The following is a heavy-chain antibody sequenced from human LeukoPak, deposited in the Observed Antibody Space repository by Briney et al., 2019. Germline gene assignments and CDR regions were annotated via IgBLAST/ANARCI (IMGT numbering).Heavy chain of an antibody. CDR1: GFTFSSYA. CDR3: AKRSSGGDYGGYYFDY. J-gene: IGHJ4*02. Sequence: GGSLRLSCAASGFTFSSYAMHWVRQAPGKGLEWVSAISGSGGSTYYADSVKGRFTISRDNSKNTLYLQMNSLRAEDTAVYYCAKRSSGGDYGGYYFDYWGQGTLATVSS. V-gene: IGHV3-23*01. D-gene: IGHD4-17*01. CDR2: ISGSGGST.